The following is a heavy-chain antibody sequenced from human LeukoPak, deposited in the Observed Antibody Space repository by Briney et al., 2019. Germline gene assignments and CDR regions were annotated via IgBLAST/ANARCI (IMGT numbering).Heavy chain of an antibody. D-gene: IGHD3-3*01. V-gene: IGHV1-24*01. J-gene: IGHJ6*03. CDR1: GYTLTELS. Sequence: ASVKVSCKVSGYTLTELSMHWVRQAPGKGLEWMGGFDPEDGETIYAQKFQGRVTMTEDTSADTAYMELSSLRSEDTAVYYCATPFWSGYQGYMDVWGKGTTVTVSS. CDR3: ATPFWSGYQGYMDV. CDR2: FDPEDGET.